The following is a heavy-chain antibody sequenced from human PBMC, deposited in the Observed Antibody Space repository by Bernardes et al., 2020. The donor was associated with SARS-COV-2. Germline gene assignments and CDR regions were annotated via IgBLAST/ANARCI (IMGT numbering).Heavy chain of an antibody. CDR1: GASISSNKW. CDR3: ATYLFGDSFLLDSPDGFEI. J-gene: IGHJ3*02. Sequence: SETLSLTCAVSGASISSNKWWSWVRQTPEKGLEWIGETHHGGTTNYNPSLKSRVTISVDTSTNQFSLKVTSVTAADTAVYYCATYLFGDSFLLDSPDGFEIWGQGTMVTVST. D-gene: IGHD3-10*02. CDR2: THHGGTT. V-gene: IGHV4-4*02.